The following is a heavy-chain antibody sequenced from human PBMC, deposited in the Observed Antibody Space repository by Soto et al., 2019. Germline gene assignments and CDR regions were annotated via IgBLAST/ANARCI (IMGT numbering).Heavy chain of an antibody. Sequence: PSETLSLTCAVYGGSFSGYYWSWIRQPPGKGLEWIGEINHSGSTNYNPSLKSRVTISVDTSKNQFSLKLSSVTAADTAVYYCARGGRSSSWFRDYYFGYWGRGPLVTVSS. D-gene: IGHD6-13*01. J-gene: IGHJ4*02. CDR1: GGSFSGYY. CDR2: INHSGST. V-gene: IGHV4-34*01. CDR3: ARGGRSSSWFRDYYFGY.